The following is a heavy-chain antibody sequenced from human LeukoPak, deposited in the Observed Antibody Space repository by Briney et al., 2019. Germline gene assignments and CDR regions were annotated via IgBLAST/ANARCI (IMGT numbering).Heavy chain of an antibody. CDR2: IYHSGST. D-gene: IGHD3-10*01. CDR3: ARDLCYYYGSGSHDYDYYYMDV. J-gene: IGHJ6*03. Sequence: PSETLSLTCAVSGYSISSCYYWGWIRQPPGKGLEWIGSIYHSGSTYYNPSLKSRVTITVDTSKNQFSLKLSSVTAADTAVYYCARDLCYYYGSGSHDYDYYYMDVWGKGTTVTVSS. CDR1: GYSISSCYY. V-gene: IGHV4-38-2*02.